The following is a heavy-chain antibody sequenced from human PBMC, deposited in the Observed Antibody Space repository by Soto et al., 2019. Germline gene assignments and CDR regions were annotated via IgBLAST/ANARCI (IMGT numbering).Heavy chain of an antibody. CDR2: IIPIFGTA. V-gene: IGHV1-69*01. D-gene: IGHD3-10*01. CDR3: GGSGIPSFYYYYGMDV. Sequence: QVQLVQSGAEVKKPGSSVKVSCKASGATLTSYAISGVGQAPGQGLGGMGGIIPIFGTANYAKKFQGRVTITADESTSTAYMELSSLRSEDTAVYYCGGSGIPSFYYYYGMDVWGQGTTVTVSS. CDR1: GATLTSYA. J-gene: IGHJ6*02.